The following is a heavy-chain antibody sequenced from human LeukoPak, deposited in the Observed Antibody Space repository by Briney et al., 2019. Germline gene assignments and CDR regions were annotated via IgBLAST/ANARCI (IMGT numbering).Heavy chain of an antibody. V-gene: IGHV3-23*01. J-gene: IGHJ4*02. CDR2: ISDTVRDT. Sequence: LAGESLRLPCAASGFTFSAYGMSWVRQAPGKGLEWVSHISDTVRDTWYANSVKGRFIISRDNSRDTVYLQMSSLRPEDTALYFCAKDNYGGIFASWGQGTLVTVSS. CDR3: AKDNYGGIFAS. CDR1: GFTFSAYG. D-gene: IGHD4-17*01.